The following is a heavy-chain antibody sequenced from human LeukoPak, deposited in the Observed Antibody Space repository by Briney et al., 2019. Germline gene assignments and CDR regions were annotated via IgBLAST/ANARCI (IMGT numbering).Heavy chain of an antibody. CDR3: AKDEVTMIIPLQH. J-gene: IGHJ1*01. Sequence: GGSLRLSCAASGFTFSGYWMTWVRQAPGKGLEWVANIKQDGSEKYYVDSVKGRFTISRDNTKNSLYLQMNSLRAEDTAVYYCAKDEVTMIIPLQHWGQGTLVTVSS. V-gene: IGHV3-7*03. D-gene: IGHD3-22*01. CDR1: GFTFSGYW. CDR2: IKQDGSEK.